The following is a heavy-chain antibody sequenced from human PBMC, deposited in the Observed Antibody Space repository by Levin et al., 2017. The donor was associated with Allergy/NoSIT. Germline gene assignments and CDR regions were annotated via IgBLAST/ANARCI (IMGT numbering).Heavy chain of an antibody. CDR2: LTASGVTT. V-gene: IGHV3-23*01. D-gene: IGHD3-10*01. CDR3: AKEQVTVRAPHMTRGVVRRYFDY. Sequence: PGGSLRLSCAASGFAFSSSAMSWVRQAPGKGPEWVSSLTASGVTTYYANSVRGRPTVSRANSKNTLYLQKNGLRAEDTAIYYCAKEQVTVRAPHMTRGVVRRYFDYWGQGILVTVSS. J-gene: IGHJ4*02. CDR1: GFAFSSSA.